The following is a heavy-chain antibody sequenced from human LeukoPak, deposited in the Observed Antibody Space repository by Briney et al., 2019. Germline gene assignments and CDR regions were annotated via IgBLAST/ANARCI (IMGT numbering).Heavy chain of an antibody. Sequence: ASVKVSCKASGGTFSSYAISWVRQAPGQGLEWMGRIIPILGIANYAQKFQGRVTITADKSTSTAYMELSSLRSEDTAVYYCARVRMIAVAGTSRGWFDPWGQGTLVTVSS. CDR1: GGTFSSYA. V-gene: IGHV1-69*04. J-gene: IGHJ5*02. D-gene: IGHD6-19*01. CDR2: IIPILGIA. CDR3: ARVRMIAVAGTSRGWFDP.